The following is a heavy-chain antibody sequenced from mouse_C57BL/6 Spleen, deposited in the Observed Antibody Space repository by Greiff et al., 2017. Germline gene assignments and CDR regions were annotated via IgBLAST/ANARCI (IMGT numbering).Heavy chain of an antibody. CDR2: INYDGSST. V-gene: IGHV5-16*01. CDR1: GFTFSDYY. Sequence: EVKLVESEGGLVQPGSSMKLSCTASGFTFSDYYMAWVRQVPEKGLEWVANINYDGSSTYYLDSLKSRFIISRANAKNILYLQMRSLKSEDTATYYCSRARYGSSYFDYWGQGTTLTVSS. D-gene: IGHD1-1*01. CDR3: SRARYGSSYFDY. J-gene: IGHJ2*01.